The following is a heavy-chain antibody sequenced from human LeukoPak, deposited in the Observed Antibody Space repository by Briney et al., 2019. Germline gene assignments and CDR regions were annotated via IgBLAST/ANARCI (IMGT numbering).Heavy chain of an antibody. D-gene: IGHD6-13*01. Sequence: GGSLRLSCSASGFTFSSYAMHWVRQAPGKGLEYVSAISSNGGRTYYADSVKGRFTISRDNSKNTLYLQMSSLRAEDTAVYYCVKDLYSIAAAGGAFDIWGQGTMVTVSS. CDR1: GFTFSSYA. CDR3: VKDLYSIAAAGGAFDI. J-gene: IGHJ3*02. CDR2: ISSNGGRT. V-gene: IGHV3-64D*09.